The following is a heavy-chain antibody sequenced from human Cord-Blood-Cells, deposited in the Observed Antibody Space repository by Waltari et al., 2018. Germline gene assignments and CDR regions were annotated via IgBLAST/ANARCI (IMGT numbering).Heavy chain of an antibody. J-gene: IGHJ4*02. CDR3: ARLGQKWELPRYFDY. Sequence: EVQLVQSGAEVKKPGESLKISCKGSGYSFTSYWIGWVRQMPGKGLEWMGIIYPCDSDTRYGPSFQGQVTISADKSISTAYLQWSSLKASDTAMYYCARLGQKWELPRYFDYWGQGTLVTVSS. D-gene: IGHD1-26*01. V-gene: IGHV5-51*01. CDR2: IYPCDSDT. CDR1: GYSFTSYW.